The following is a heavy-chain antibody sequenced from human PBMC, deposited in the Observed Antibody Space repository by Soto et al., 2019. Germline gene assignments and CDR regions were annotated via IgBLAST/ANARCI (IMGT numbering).Heavy chain of an antibody. CDR1: GGSISIYY. Sequence: QVQLQESGPGLVKPSETLSLTCTVSGGSISIYYWSWIRQPPGKGLEWIGYIYYSGSTNYNPSLKSRVTLSVDTSKNQFSLKRSSVTAADTAVYYCASGSSGWYGGYYYGMDVWGQGTTVTVSS. V-gene: IGHV4-59*08. CDR3: ASGSSGWYGGYYYGMDV. CDR2: IYYSGST. D-gene: IGHD6-19*01. J-gene: IGHJ6*02.